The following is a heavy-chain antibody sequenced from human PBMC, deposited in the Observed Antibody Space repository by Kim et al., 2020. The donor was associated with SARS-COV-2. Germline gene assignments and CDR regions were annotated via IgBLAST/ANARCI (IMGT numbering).Heavy chain of an antibody. D-gene: IGHD1-1*01. Sequence: SNPSLKSRVTISVDTSKNQFSLKLSSVTAADTAVYYCATCAPGARCTFDYWGQGTLVTVSS. CDR3: ATCAPGARCTFDY. V-gene: IGHV4-39*01. J-gene: IGHJ4*02.